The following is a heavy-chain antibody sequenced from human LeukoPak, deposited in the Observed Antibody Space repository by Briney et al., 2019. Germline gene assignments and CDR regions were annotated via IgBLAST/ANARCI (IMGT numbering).Heavy chain of an antibody. V-gene: IGHV4-59*01. D-gene: IGHD1-1*01. CDR3: AQLGGTTRPFDY. J-gene: IGHJ4*02. Sequence: SETLSLTCTVSGGSISSSYWSWIRQPPGKGLEWIGYIYHSGSTNYNPSLKSRVTISVDTSKTQFSLKLSSVTAADTAVYYCAQLGGTTRPFDYWGQGTLVTVSS. CDR1: GGSISSSY. CDR2: IYHSGST.